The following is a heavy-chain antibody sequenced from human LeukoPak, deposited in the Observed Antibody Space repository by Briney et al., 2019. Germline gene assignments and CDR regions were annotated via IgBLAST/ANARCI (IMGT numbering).Heavy chain of an antibody. Sequence: PGGSLRLSCAASGFTFSSYSMNWFRQAPAKGLEWVSSISSSSSYIYYADSVKGPFTISRDNAKNSLHLQMNSLRAEDTAVYYCARDSSSSSWYAIDYWGQGTLVTVSS. CDR3: ARDSSSSSWYAIDY. J-gene: IGHJ4*02. D-gene: IGHD6-13*01. V-gene: IGHV3-21*01. CDR1: GFTFSSYS. CDR2: ISSSSSYI.